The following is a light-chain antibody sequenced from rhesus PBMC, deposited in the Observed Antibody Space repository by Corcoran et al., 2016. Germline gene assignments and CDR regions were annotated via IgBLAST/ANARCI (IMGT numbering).Light chain of an antibody. V-gene: IGKV2-104*02. CDR2: EVS. J-gene: IGKJ4*01. Sequence: DIVMTQTPLSLPVTPGEPASISCRSSQRLLDSEDGNTYLDWYLQKPGQSPQLLIDEVSNRASGVPDRVSGSGADTDVTLKISRVEAEDVGVYYCMQALEFPLTFGGGTKVEIK. CDR3: MQALEFPLT. CDR1: QRLLDSEDGNTY.